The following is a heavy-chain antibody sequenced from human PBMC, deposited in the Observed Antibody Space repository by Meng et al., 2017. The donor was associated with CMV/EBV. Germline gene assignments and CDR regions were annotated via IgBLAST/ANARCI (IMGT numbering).Heavy chain of an antibody. Sequence: SVKVSCKASGGTFSSYAISWVRQAPGQGLEWMGGIIPIFGTANYAQKFQGRVTMTRDTSTSTVYMELSSLRSEDTAVYYCARDRDEVSSAGIDYWGQGTLVTVSS. D-gene: IGHD6-6*01. CDR2: IIPIFGTA. V-gene: IGHV1-69*05. CDR1: GGTFSSYA. CDR3: ARDRDEVSSAGIDY. J-gene: IGHJ4*02.